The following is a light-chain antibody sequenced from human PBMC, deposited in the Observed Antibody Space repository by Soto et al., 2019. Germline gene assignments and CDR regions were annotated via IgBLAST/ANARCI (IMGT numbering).Light chain of an antibody. CDR3: SSCTSSSTLVV. J-gene: IGLJ1*01. CDR1: SSDVGGYNY. V-gene: IGLV2-14*03. CDR2: DVS. Sequence: QSALTQPASVSGSPGQSITISCTGTSSDVGGYNYVSWYQHHPGKAPKLLIYDVSNRPSGVSNRFSGSKSGSTASLTISGRQAEDEADFYCSSCTSSSTLVVFGTGTKLTVL.